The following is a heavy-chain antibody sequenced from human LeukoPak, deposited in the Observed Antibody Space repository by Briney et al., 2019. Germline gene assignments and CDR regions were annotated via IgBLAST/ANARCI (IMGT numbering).Heavy chain of an antibody. CDR1: GFTVSSNS. J-gene: IGHJ4*02. Sequence: GGSLRLSCTVSGFTVSSNSMSWVRQAPGKGLEWVSFIYSDNTHYSDSVKGRFTISKDNSKNTLYMRMSSLRAEDTAVYYCAKRRYDSSGHFDSWGQGTLVTVSS. CDR2: IYSDNT. CDR3: AKRRYDSSGHFDS. V-gene: IGHV3-53*01. D-gene: IGHD3-22*01.